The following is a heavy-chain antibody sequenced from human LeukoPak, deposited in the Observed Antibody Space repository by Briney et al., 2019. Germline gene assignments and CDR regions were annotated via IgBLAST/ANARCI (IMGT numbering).Heavy chain of an antibody. D-gene: IGHD6-19*01. J-gene: IGHJ4*02. CDR2: ISYDGSNK. CDR1: GFTFSSYA. Sequence: GGSLRLSCAASGFTFSSYAMHWVRQAPGKGLEWVAVISYDGSNKYYADSVKGRFTISRDNSKNTLYLQMNSLRAEDTAVYYCARGARAVAGTCYDYWGQGTLVTVSS. V-gene: IGHV3-30*04. CDR3: ARGARAVAGTCYDY.